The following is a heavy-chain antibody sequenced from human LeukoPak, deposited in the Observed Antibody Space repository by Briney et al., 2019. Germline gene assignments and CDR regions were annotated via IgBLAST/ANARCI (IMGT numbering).Heavy chain of an antibody. J-gene: IGHJ4*02. V-gene: IGHV3-23*01. CDR2: ISGSGGST. D-gene: IGHD2-21*02. CDR1: GFTFSSYW. CDR3: ASPGDIVVVTAYFDY. Sequence: RGSLRLSCAASGFTFSSYWMHWVRQAPGKGLEWVSGISGSGGSTYYADSVKGRFTISRDNSKNTLYLQMNSLRAEDTAVYYCASPGDIVVVTAYFDYWGQGTQVTVSS.